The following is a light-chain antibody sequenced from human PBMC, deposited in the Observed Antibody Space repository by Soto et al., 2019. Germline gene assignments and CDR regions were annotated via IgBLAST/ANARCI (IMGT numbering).Light chain of an antibody. J-gene: IGKJ1*01. V-gene: IGKV1-5*01. CDR1: QSITTW. CDR3: QHYDSYSPWT. CDR2: DAS. Sequence: DIQMTQSPSTLSAVVGDRVTITCRASQSITTWLAWYQQKPGKAPKLLISDASNLESGVPSRFSGGGSGTEFTLTISSLQPDDFATYYCQHYDSYSPWTFGQGPKVEIK.